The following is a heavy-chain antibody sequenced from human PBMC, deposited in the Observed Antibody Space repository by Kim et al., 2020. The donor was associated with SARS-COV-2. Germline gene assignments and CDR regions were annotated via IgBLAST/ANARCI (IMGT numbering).Heavy chain of an antibody. CDR3: ARDLTWGGAGYYYDSSGYYFDD. CDR2: ISSSSSYI. J-gene: IGHJ4*02. V-gene: IGHV3-21*01. CDR1: GFTFSSYS. Sequence: GGSLRLSCAASGFTFSSYSMNWVRQAPGKGLEWVSSISSSSSYIYYADSVKGRFTISRDNAKNSLYLQMNSLRAEDTAVYYCARDLTWGGAGYYYDSSGYYFDDWGQGTLVTVSS. D-gene: IGHD3-22*01.